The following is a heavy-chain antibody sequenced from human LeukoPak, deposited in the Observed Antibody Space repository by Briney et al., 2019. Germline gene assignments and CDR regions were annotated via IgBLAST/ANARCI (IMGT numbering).Heavy chain of an antibody. CDR2: IYSGGST. CDR3: ARGTYYDILTGYGPFDY. V-gene: IGHV3-66*01. CDR1: GFTVSSNY. D-gene: IGHD3-9*01. Sequence: GGSLRLSCAASGFTVSSNYMSWVRQAPGKGLEGVSVIYSGGSTYYADSVKGRFTISRDNFKNPLYLQMNSLRAEHTAVYYCARGTYYDILTGYGPFDYWGQGTLVTVSS. J-gene: IGHJ4*02.